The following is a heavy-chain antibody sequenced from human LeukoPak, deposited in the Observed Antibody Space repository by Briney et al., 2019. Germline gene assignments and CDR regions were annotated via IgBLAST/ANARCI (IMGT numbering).Heavy chain of an antibody. Sequence: GGSLRLSCAASGFRFSNFAMSWVRQAPWKGLEWVSLIIGSSGDTLYADSVKGRFTISRDISKNRLYLQMNSLRAEDTALYYCAKGAYDYIEMGYFDDWGQGTLVTVSS. CDR2: IIGSSGDT. J-gene: IGHJ4*02. D-gene: IGHD5-12*01. V-gene: IGHV3-23*01. CDR3: AKGAYDYIEMGYFDD. CDR1: GFRFSNFA.